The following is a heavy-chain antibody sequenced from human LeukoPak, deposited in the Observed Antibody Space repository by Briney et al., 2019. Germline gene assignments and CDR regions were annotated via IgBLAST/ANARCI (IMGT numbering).Heavy chain of an antibody. J-gene: IGHJ3*02. Sequence: SETLSLTCTVSGGSISSYYWSWIRQPPGKGLEWIGYIYFSGSTNYNPSLKSRVTISVDTSKNQFSLKLSSVTAADSAVYYCARTRGSSFRSSAFDILDQGTKVNVS. CDR1: GGSISSYY. CDR3: ARTRGSSFRSSAFDI. D-gene: IGHD1-26*01. V-gene: IGHV4-59*08. CDR2: IYFSGST.